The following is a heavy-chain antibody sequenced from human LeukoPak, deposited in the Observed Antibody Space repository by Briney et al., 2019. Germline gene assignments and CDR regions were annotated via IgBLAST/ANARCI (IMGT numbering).Heavy chain of an antibody. J-gene: IGHJ4*02. D-gene: IGHD6-13*01. CDR3: ARDRVGSSSWYGSRRYLAPDY. CDR1: GYTFTSYG. Sequence: ASVKVSCKASGYTFTSYGISWVRQAPGQGLEWMGWVSAYNGNTNYAQKLQGRVTMTTDTSTSTAYMELRSLRSDDTAVYYCARDRVGSSSWYGSRRYLAPDYWGQGTLVTVSS. V-gene: IGHV1-18*01. CDR2: VSAYNGNT.